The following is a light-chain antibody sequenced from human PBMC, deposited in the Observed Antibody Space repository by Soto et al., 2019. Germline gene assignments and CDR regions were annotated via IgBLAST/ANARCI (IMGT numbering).Light chain of an antibody. CDR3: GSYAGSNIHYV. Sequence: QSVMTQPPSASGSPGPSVTISCTGTSSDVGGYNYVSWYQQHPGKAPKLIIYEVSKRPSGVPDRFSGSKSGSTASLTVSGLQAEDESDYCCGSYAGSNIHYVFGTGTKATVL. J-gene: IGLJ1*01. CDR1: SSDVGGYNY. V-gene: IGLV2-8*01. CDR2: EVS.